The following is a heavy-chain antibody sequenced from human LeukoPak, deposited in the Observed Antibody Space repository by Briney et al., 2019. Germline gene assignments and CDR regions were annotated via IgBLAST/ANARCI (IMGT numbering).Heavy chain of an antibody. CDR2: ISSSSSYI. CDR1: GFTFSSYS. D-gene: IGHD3-22*01. J-gene: IGHJ4*02. CDR3: ARGDYDSSGYYYLATIHFDY. Sequence: PGGSLRLSCAASGFTFSSYSMNWVRQAPGKGLEWVSSISSSSSYIYYADSVKGRFTISRDNAKNSLYLQMNSLRAEDTAVYYCARGDYDSSGYYYLATIHFDYWGQGTLVTVSS. V-gene: IGHV3-21*01.